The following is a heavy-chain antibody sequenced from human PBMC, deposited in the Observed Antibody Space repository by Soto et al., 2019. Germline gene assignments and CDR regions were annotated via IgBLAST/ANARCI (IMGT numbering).Heavy chain of an antibody. V-gene: IGHV3-64D*08. Sequence: PGGSLRLSCSASGFPFSSYAMHWVRQAPGKGLEYVSAISSNGGSTYYADSVKGRFTISRDNSKNTLYLQMSSLRAEDTAVYYYVKDQGYSSSSGRSYYYYYYGMDVWGQGTTVTVSS. CDR3: VKDQGYSSSSGRSYYYYYYGMDV. D-gene: IGHD6-6*01. J-gene: IGHJ6*02. CDR2: ISSNGGST. CDR1: GFPFSSYA.